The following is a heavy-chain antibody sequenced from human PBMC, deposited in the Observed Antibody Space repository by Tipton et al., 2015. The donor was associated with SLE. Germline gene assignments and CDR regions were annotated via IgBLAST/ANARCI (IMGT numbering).Heavy chain of an antibody. CDR1: GGSISSSSYY. V-gene: IGHV4-39*07. Sequence: TLSLTCTVSGGSISSSSYYWGWIRQSPGKGLEWIGSIYYSWSTYYNPSLKSRVTVSADTSKNQFSLKLSSVTAADTAVYYCARDLGDAFDIWGQGTMVTVSS. J-gene: IGHJ3*02. CDR2: IYYSWST. D-gene: IGHD7-27*01. CDR3: ARDLGDAFDI.